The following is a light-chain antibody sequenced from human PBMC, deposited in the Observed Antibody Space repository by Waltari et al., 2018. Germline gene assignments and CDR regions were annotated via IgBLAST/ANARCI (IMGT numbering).Light chain of an antibody. CDR2: EVS. V-gene: IGLV2-14*01. J-gene: IGLJ2*01. CDR3: SSYTTSSTVV. Sequence: QSALTQPAPVSGSPGKSLTISCPGPSSDVGAYNHVPWYQQNPGKAPKLMIYEVSNRPSGLSNRFSGSKSGNTASLTISGLQAEDEADYYCSSYTTSSTVVFGGGTKLTVL. CDR1: SSDVGAYNH.